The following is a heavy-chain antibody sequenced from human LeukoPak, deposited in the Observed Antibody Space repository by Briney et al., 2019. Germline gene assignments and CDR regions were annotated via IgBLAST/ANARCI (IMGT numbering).Heavy chain of an antibody. D-gene: IGHD6-19*01. CDR2: INPNSGGT. J-gene: IGHJ6*03. Sequence: ASVKVSCKASAYTFTGYYMHWVRHAPGQGLEWMGWINPNSGGTNYAQKFQGRVTMTRDTTISTAYMELSRLRSDDTAVYYCASASSGWYPHYYYMDVWGKGTTVTVSS. CDR1: AYTFTGYY. CDR3: ASASSGWYPHYYYMDV. V-gene: IGHV1-2*02.